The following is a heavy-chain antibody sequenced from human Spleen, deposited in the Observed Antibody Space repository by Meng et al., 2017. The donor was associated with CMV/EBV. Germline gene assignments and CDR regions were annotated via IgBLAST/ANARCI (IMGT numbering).Heavy chain of an antibody. D-gene: IGHD1-26*01. J-gene: IGHJ4*02. CDR1: GYTFTNHY. CDR2: VDPEDDKA. CDR3: VTDVATSTGSAFDY. Sequence: SGYTFTNHYMHWVEQAAGKGLQWMGLVDPEDDKAIYAEKFQGRVTMTADTSTDTAYLEVSSLRSEDTAVYYCVTDVATSTGSAFDYWGQGTLVTVSS. V-gene: IGHV1-69-2*01.